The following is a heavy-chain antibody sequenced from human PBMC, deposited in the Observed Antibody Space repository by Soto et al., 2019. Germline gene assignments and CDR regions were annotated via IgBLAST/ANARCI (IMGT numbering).Heavy chain of an antibody. Sequence: QVQLVESGGGVVQPGRSLRLSCAASGFTFSSYGMHWVRQAPGKGLEWVAVISYDGSNKYYADSVKGRFTISRDNSKNTRYLQMNSLRAEDTAVYYCAKEKGDIVVVVAAVGSDAFDIWGQGTLVTVSS. J-gene: IGHJ3*02. CDR2: ISYDGSNK. CDR3: AKEKGDIVVVVAAVGSDAFDI. V-gene: IGHV3-30*18. CDR1: GFTFSSYG. D-gene: IGHD2-15*01.